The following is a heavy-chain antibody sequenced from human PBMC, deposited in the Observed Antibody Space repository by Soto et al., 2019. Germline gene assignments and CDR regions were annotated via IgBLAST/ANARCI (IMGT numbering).Heavy chain of an antibody. CDR1: GFTFGDYA. D-gene: IGHD6-19*01. Sequence: GGSLRLSFTASGFTFGDYAMSWFRQAPGKGLEWVGFIRRKALGGTTDYAGSVKGRFTISRDDSKSIAYLQMNGLKSEDSAFYYCTRIAVSGYRYGDHWGQGTTVTVSS. CDR2: IRRKALGGTT. J-gene: IGHJ4*02. CDR3: TRIAVSGYRYGDH. V-gene: IGHV3-49*03.